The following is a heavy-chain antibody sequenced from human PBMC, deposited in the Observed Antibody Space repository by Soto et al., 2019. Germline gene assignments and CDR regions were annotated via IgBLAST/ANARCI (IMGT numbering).Heavy chain of an antibody. D-gene: IGHD2-15*01. Sequence: GASVKVSCKASGGTFSSYAISCVRQAPGQGLEWMGGIIPIFGTANYAQKFQGRVTITADESTSTAYMELSSLRSEDTAVYYCARSSVRDIVVVVAATHGMEVWGQGTTVTVSS. J-gene: IGHJ6*02. V-gene: IGHV1-69*13. CDR2: IIPIFGTA. CDR3: ARSSVRDIVVVVAATHGMEV. CDR1: GGTFSSYA.